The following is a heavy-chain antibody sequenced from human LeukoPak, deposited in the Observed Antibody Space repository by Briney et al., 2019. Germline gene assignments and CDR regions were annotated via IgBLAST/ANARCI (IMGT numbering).Heavy chain of an antibody. V-gene: IGHV4-39*01. D-gene: IGHD2-15*01. CDR1: GGSISSSSYY. CDR2: IYYSGST. J-gene: IGHJ4*02. Sequence: SETLSLTCTVSGGSISSSSYYWGWIRQPPGKGLEWIGSIYYSGSTYYNPSLKSRVTISVDTSKNQFSLKLSSVTAADTAVYYCARGSVLGYCSGGSCYTILPFDYWGQGTLVTVSS. CDR3: ARGSVLGYCSGGSCYTILPFDY.